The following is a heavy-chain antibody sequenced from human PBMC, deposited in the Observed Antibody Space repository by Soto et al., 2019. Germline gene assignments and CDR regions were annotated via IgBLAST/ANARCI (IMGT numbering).Heavy chain of an antibody. CDR2: ISSSSSYT. D-gene: IGHD3-22*01. CDR1: GFTFSDYY. V-gene: IGHV3-11*06. CDR3: ARDPYYYDSSGYSHYYFDY. Sequence: QVQLVESGGGLVKPGGSLRLSCAASGFTFSDYYMSWIRRAPGKGLEWVSYISSSSSYTNYADSVKGRFTISRDNAKNSLYLQMNSLRAEDTAVYYCARDPYYYDSSGYSHYYFDYWGQGTLVTVSS. J-gene: IGHJ4*02.